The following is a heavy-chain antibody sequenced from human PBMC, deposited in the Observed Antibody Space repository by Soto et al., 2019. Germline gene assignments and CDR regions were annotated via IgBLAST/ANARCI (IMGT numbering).Heavy chain of an antibody. V-gene: IGHV3-9*01. D-gene: IGHD6-13*01. Sequence: PRLSCAASGFTFDDYAMHWVRQVPGKGLEWVSGINWNSGSIGYGDSVKGRFAISRDNAKNSLHLQMNSLSAEDTAFYYCVKDESINWYSGHFRHWGQGTRVTVSS. CDR2: INWNSGSI. J-gene: IGHJ1*01. CDR3: VKDESINWYSGHFRH. CDR1: GFTFDDYA.